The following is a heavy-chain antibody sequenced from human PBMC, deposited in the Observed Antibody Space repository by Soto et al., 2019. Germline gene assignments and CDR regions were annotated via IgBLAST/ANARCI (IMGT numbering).Heavy chain of an antibody. CDR3: AKSGPTNFFDH. CDR1: GFTFSTYT. J-gene: IGHJ4*02. V-gene: IGHV3-23*01. Sequence: RLSCAASGFTFSTYTMNWVRQAPGKGLEWASGISENGRFTYYADSVKGRFTISRDDSKKMMFLQMSSLRAGDTAVYYCAKSGPTNFFDHWGQGSLVPVSS. CDR2: ISENGRFT. D-gene: IGHD1-26*01.